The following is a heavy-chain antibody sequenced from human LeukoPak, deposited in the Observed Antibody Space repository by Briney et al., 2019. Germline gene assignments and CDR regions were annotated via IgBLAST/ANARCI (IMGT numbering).Heavy chain of an antibody. V-gene: IGHV1-8*01. CDR2: MNPNSGDT. Sequence: ASVKVSCKASGYTFTNYDINWVRQATGQGLEWMGWMNPNSGDTGYAQKFQGRVTMTRNTSISTAYMELSSLRSEDTAVYYCARVQGRAWFDPWGQGTLVTVSS. J-gene: IGHJ5*02. CDR1: GYTFTNYD. D-gene: IGHD3-10*01. CDR3: ARVQGRAWFDP.